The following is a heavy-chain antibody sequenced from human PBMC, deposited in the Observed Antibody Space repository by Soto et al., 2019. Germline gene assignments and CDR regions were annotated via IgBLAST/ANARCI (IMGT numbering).Heavy chain of an antibody. V-gene: IGHV3-74*01. CDR2: INSDGSST. J-gene: IGHJ6*03. CDR1: GFTFSSYW. Sequence: GGSLRLSCAASGFTFSSYWMHWVRQAPGKGLVWVSRINSDGSSTSYADSVKGRFTISRDNAKNTLYLQMNSLRAEDTAVYYCARGSGNLSGAAWWPTQLGYMDVWGKGTTVTVSS. D-gene: IGHD6-13*01. CDR3: ARGSGNLSGAAWWPTQLGYMDV.